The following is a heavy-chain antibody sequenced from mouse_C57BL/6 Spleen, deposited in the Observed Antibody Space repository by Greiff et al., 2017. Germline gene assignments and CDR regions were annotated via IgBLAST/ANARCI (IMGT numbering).Heavy chain of an antibody. CDR2: IHPNSGST. CDR3: ARLNYYGSSYGYFDV. D-gene: IGHD1-1*01. CDR1: GYTFTSYW. V-gene: IGHV1-64*01. Sequence: QVQLQQPGAELVKPGASVKLSCKASGYTFTSYWMHWVKQRPGQGLAWIGMIHPNSGSTNYNEKFKSKATLTVDKSSSTAYMQLSSLTSEDSAVYYCARLNYYGSSYGYFDVWGTGTTVTVSS. J-gene: IGHJ1*03.